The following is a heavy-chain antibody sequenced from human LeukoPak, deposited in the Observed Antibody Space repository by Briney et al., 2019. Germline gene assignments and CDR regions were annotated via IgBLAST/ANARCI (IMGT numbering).Heavy chain of an antibody. CDR2: IYSGGST. D-gene: IGHD2-21*02. CDR1: GFTVSSNY. CDR3: AKGQVYCGGDCYSTEADY. Sequence: GGSLRLSCAASGFTVSSNYMSWVRQAPGKGLEWVSVIYSGGSTYYADSVKGRFTISRDNSKNTLYLQMNSLRAEDTAVYYCAKGQVYCGGDCYSTEADYWGQGTLVTVSS. J-gene: IGHJ4*02. V-gene: IGHV3-53*01.